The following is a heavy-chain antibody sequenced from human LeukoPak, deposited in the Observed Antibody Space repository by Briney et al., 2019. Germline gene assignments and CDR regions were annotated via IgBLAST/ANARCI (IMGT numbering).Heavy chain of an antibody. V-gene: IGHV3-23*01. D-gene: IGHD5-18*01. CDR2: ISGDGDST. CDR1: GFTFRTYP. Sequence: PGGSLRLSCAASGFTFRTYPMSWVRQAPGKGLEWVSAISGDGDSTYYADSVEGRFTISRDNSKNTLYLQMNSLRVEDTAVYYCAKDDWGGYSYFDYWGQGTLVTVSS. J-gene: IGHJ4*02. CDR3: AKDDWGGYSYFDY.